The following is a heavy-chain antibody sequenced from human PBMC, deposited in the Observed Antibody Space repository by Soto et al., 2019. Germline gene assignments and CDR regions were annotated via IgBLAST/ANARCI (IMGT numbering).Heavy chain of an antibody. CDR3: AKGDTTMITDYYAMDV. CDR2: ISGSGGSE. V-gene: IGHV3-23*01. D-gene: IGHD5-18*01. Sequence: PGGSRRLSCAVSGFTFTSYAMTWVRQAPGKGLEWVSAISGSGGSEFYADSVKGRFTISRDNSKNTLCLQMKSLRAEDTALYYCAKGDTTMITDYYAMDVWGQGTTVTVSS. CDR1: GFTFTSYA. J-gene: IGHJ6*02.